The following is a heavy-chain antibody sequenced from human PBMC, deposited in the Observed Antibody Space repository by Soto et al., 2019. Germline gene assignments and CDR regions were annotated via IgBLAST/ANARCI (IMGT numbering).Heavy chain of an antibody. D-gene: IGHD6-13*01. J-gene: IGHJ4*02. CDR1: GYTFTNYY. CDR3: ARGLAAGDY. V-gene: IGHV1-46*01. Sequence: QVQLVQSGAEVKNPGASVKVSCKASGYTFTNYYIHWVRQAPGQGLEWMAIINPNGGSTNYAQEFQGRVTLARDTFTNTVYMELSSLRSEDTGIYYCARGLAAGDYWGQGTLVTVSS. CDR2: INPNGGST.